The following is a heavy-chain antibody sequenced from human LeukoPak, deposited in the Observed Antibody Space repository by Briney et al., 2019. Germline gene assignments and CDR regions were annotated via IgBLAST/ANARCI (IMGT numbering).Heavy chain of an antibody. CDR3: ARVTYGDYSGDY. D-gene: IGHD4-17*01. CDR1: GFTFSTHS. J-gene: IGHJ4*02. V-gene: IGHV3-21*01. CDR2: ISSSSNYI. Sequence: GGSLRLSCAASGFTFSTHSMIWVRQAQGKGLEWVSSISSSSNYIFYADSVKGRFTISRDNAKNSLYLQMSSLRAEDTAVYYCARVTYGDYSGDYWGQGTLVTVSS.